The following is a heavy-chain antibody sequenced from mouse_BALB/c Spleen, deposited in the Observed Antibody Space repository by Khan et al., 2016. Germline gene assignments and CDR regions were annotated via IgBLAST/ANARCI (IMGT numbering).Heavy chain of an antibody. CDR3: AREGYYGSRWFPY. CDR2: IWAGGST. J-gene: IGHJ3*01. D-gene: IGHD1-1*01. Sequence: QVQLKESGPGLVAPSQSLSITCTVAGFSLTSYGVHWVRQPPGKGLEWLGVIWAGGSTNYNLALMSRLSIRKDNSKSQVFLKMNILQTDDTAMFYCAREGYYGSRWFPYWGQGTLVTVSA. V-gene: IGHV2-9*02. CDR1: GFSLTSYG.